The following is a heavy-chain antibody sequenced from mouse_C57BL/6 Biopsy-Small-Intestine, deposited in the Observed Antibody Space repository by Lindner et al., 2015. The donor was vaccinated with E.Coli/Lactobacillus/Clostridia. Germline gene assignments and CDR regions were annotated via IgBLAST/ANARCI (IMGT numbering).Heavy chain of an antibody. Sequence: VQLQESGPVLVKPGASVKMSCKASGYTFTDYYMNWVKQSHGKSLEWIGVINPYNGGTSYNQKFKGKATLTVDKSSSTAYMELNSLTSEDSAVYYCARGGYGSSFPMDYWGQGTSVTVSS. V-gene: IGHV1-19*01. D-gene: IGHD1-1*01. J-gene: IGHJ4*01. CDR1: GYTFTDYY. CDR3: ARGGYGSSFPMDY. CDR2: INPYNGGT.